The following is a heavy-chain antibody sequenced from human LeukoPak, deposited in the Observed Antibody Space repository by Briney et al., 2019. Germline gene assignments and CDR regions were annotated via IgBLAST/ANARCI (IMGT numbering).Heavy chain of an antibody. V-gene: IGHV3-7*03. CDR3: AKPLVAVADYDY. CDR2: IKLDGSEK. Sequence: GGSLRLSCVASGFTFGKYWMSWVRQAPGKGLEWVANIKLDGSEKNYVDSVKGRFTISRDNTKNSLYLQMNSLRAEDTAVFYCAKPLVAVADYDYWGQGTLVTVSS. CDR1: GFTFGKYW. J-gene: IGHJ4*02. D-gene: IGHD6-19*01.